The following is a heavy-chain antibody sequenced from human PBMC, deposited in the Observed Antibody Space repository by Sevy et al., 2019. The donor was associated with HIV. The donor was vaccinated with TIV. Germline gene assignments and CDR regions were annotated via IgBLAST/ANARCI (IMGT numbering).Heavy chain of an antibody. CDR2: ISWNSASR. D-gene: IGHD4-17*01. CDR3: AKAAGFGATWDGDDEAEYFHH. Sequence: GGSLRLSCTASGFIFEDYSMHWIRQRPGKGLEWVSGISWNSASRGYGDSVKGRFTISRDNDKNSVYLRINSLRPEDTALYYCAKAAGFGATWDGDDEAEYFHHWGQGTLVTVSS. CDR1: GFIFEDYS. J-gene: IGHJ1*01. V-gene: IGHV3-9*01.